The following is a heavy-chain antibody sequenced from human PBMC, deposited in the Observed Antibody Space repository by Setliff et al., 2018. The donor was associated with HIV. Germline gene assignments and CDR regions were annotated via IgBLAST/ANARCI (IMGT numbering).Heavy chain of an antibody. CDR3: ARDRSYPFPYWDY. CDR1: RGSISSGGYY. D-gene: IGHD2-8*02. J-gene: IGHJ4*02. CDR2: IYYNGVT. V-gene: IGHV4-31*03. Sequence: SETLSLTCTVSRGSISSGGYYWSWIRQHPERCLEWIGYIYYNGVTYYSPSLRSRVIMSVDTSRNESSLRLSSVTAADTAMYYCARDRSYPFPYWDYWGQGTLVTVSS.